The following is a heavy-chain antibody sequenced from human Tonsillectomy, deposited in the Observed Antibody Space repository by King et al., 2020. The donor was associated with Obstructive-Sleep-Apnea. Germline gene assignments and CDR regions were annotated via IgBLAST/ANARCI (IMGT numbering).Heavy chain of an antibody. J-gene: IGHJ5*02. CDR3: ARGGYGDYEIDP. CDR1: GGSISSSSYY. V-gene: IGHV4-39*07. CDR2: IYYSGST. D-gene: IGHD4-17*01. Sequence: QLQESGPGLVKPSETLSLTCTVSGGSISSSSYYWGWIRQPPGKGLEWIGSIYYSGSTYYNPSLKSRVTISVDTSKNQFSLKLSSVTAADPAVYYCARGGYGDYEIDPWGQGTLVTVSS.